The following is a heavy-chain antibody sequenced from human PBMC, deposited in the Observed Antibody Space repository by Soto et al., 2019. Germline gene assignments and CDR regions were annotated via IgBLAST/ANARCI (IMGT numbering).Heavy chain of an antibody. CDR2: IIPILGIA. D-gene: IGHD6-6*01. CDR1: GGTFSSYT. V-gene: IGHV1-69*08. CDR3: AGDRVAARPRGWFDP. J-gene: IGHJ5*02. Sequence: QVQLVQSGAEVKKPGSSVKVSCKASGGTFSSYTISWVRQAPGQGLEWMGRIIPILGIANYAQKFQGRVTITVDNSTSAAYMELSSLRSEDTAVYYCAGDRVAARPRGWFDPWGQGTLVTVSS.